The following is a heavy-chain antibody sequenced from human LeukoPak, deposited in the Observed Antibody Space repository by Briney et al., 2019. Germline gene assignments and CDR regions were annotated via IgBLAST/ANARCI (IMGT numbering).Heavy chain of an antibody. CDR3: AKVKDRSGIFCLDY. CDR2: ISGDGGSK. Sequence: PGGSLRLSCAASGFTFDDYAMHWVRQAPGQGLECVSLISGDGGSKYYVDSVKGRFTISRDNSKNSLYPQMNSLRTEDTALYYCAKVKDRSGIFCLDYWGQGTLVTVSS. J-gene: IGHJ4*02. D-gene: IGHD1-26*01. CDR1: GFTFDDYA. V-gene: IGHV3-43*02.